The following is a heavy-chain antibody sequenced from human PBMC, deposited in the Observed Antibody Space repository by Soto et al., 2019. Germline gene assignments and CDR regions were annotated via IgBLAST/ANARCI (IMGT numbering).Heavy chain of an antibody. V-gene: IGHV4-34*01. CDR3: ARGFRFGYSSSAVCGMDV. D-gene: IGHD6-13*01. J-gene: IGHJ6*02. Sequence: SETLSLTCAVYGGSFSGYYWSWIRQPPGKWLEWIGEINHSGSTNYNPSLKSRVTISVDTSKNQFSLKLSSVTAADTAVYYCARGFRFGYSSSAVCGMDVWGQGXTVTVYS. CDR1: GGSFSGYY. CDR2: INHSGST.